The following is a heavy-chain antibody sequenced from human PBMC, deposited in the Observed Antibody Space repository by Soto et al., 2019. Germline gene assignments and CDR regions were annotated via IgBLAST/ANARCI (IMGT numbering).Heavy chain of an antibody. V-gene: IGHV1-18*01. D-gene: IGHD3-22*01. CDR1: GYPFTHYG. CDR3: ARDQSSDRSYHSGIAF. CDR2: ISPFNGNT. Sequence: ASVKVSWKSSGYPFTHYGITWIRQAPGQGLEWMGWISPFNGNTNYGQTLQGRVTLTTDTSTSTVYMELRSLRSDDTAVYYCARDQSSDRSYHSGIAFWGKGTTVTVPS. J-gene: IGHJ6*04.